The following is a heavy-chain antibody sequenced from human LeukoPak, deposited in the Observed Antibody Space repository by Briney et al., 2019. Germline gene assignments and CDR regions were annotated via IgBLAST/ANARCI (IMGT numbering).Heavy chain of an antibody. D-gene: IGHD1-26*01. CDR1: GFTFSSYG. V-gene: IGHV3-30*18. CDR3: AKDKRVGARRYYYGMDV. CDR2: ISYDGSNK. J-gene: IGHJ6*02. Sequence: GGSLRLSCAASGFTFSSYGMHWVRQAPGKGLEWVAVISYDGSNKYYADSVKGRFTISRDNSKNTLYLQMNSLRAEDTAVYYCAKDKRVGARRYYYGMDVWGQGTTVTVSS.